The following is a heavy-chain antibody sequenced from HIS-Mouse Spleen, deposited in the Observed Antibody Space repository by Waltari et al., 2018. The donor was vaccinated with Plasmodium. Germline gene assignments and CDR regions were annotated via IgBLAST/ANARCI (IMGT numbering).Heavy chain of an antibody. Sequence: QVQLVESGGGVVQPGRSRRLSCAASGFTFSSYGMHWVRQAPGKGLEWVAVISYDGSNKYYADSVKCRFTISRDNSKNTLYLQMNSLRAEDTAVYYCAKDRRSSSWYVDYWGQGTLVTVSS. CDR1: GFTFSSYG. CDR2: ISYDGSNK. CDR3: AKDRRSSSWYVDY. D-gene: IGHD6-13*01. J-gene: IGHJ4*02. V-gene: IGHV3-30*18.